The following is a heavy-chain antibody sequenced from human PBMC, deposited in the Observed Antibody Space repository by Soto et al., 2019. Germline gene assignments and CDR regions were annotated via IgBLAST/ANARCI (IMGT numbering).Heavy chain of an antibody. V-gene: IGHV1-3*01. J-gene: IGHJ4*02. CDR2: INAGNGNT. Sequence: ASVKVSCKASGYTFTSYAMHWVRQAPGQRLEWMGWINAGNGNTKYSQKFQGRVTITRDTSASTAYMELSSLRSEDTAVYYCGSGYSSRWYVNTVRDWGQGTLVTVSS. CDR1: GYTFTSYA. CDR3: GSGYSSRWYVNTVRD. D-gene: IGHD6-13*01.